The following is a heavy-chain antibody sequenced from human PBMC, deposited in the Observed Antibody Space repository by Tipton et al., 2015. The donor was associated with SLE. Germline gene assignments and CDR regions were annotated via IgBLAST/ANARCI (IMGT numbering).Heavy chain of an antibody. CDR1: GGSFSGYY. Sequence: TLSLTCAVYGGSFSGYYWSWIRQPPGKGLEWIGEINHSGSTNYNPSLKSRVPISVDTSKNQFSLKLSSVTAADTAVYYCAISPEAVAGDAAFDIWGQGTMVTVSS. CDR3: AISPEAVAGDAAFDI. CDR2: INHSGST. D-gene: IGHD6-19*01. V-gene: IGHV4-34*01. J-gene: IGHJ3*02.